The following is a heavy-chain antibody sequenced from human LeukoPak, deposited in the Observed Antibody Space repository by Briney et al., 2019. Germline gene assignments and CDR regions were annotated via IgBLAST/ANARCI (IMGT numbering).Heavy chain of an antibody. D-gene: IGHD6-13*01. Sequence: GGSLRLSCAASGFTFSSYAMSWVRQAPGEGLEWVANIKPDGSEKYYVDSVKGRFTISRDNAKKSLYLQMNSLRVEDTAVYFCASGYSSSWATFDYWGRGTLVTVSS. V-gene: IGHV3-7*01. CDR1: GFTFSSYA. CDR2: IKPDGSEK. J-gene: IGHJ4*02. CDR3: ASGYSSSWATFDY.